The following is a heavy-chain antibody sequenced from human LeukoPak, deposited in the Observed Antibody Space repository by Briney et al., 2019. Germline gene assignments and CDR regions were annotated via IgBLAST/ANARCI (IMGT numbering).Heavy chain of an antibody. V-gene: IGHV1-2*02. D-gene: IGHD3-22*01. CDR3: ATKGGYSSHFDY. J-gene: IGHJ4*02. CDR1: GHTFTGYY. Sequence: ASVKVSCKASGHTFTGYYMHWVRQAPGQGLEWMGWINPNSGGTNYAQKFQGRVTMTRDTSISTAYMELSRLRSDDTAVYYCATKGGYSSHFDYWGQGTLVTVSS. CDR2: INPNSGGT.